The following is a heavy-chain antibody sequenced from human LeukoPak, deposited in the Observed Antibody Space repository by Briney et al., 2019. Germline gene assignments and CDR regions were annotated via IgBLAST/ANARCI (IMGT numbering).Heavy chain of an antibody. CDR3: ARQPPGLWSSSWSYYMDV. Sequence: PSETLSLTCTVSGGSISSSSYYWGWIRQPPGKGLEWIGSIYYSGSTYYNPSLKSRVTISVDTSKNQFSLKLSSVTAADTVVYYCARQPPGLWSSSWSYYMDVWGKGTTVTVSS. CDR2: IYYSGST. CDR1: GGSISSSSYY. J-gene: IGHJ6*03. D-gene: IGHD6-13*01. V-gene: IGHV4-39*01.